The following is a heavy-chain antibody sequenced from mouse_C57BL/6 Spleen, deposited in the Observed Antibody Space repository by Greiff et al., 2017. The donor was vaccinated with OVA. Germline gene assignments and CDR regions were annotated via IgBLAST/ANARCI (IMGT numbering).Heavy chain of an antibody. V-gene: IGHV1-15*01. J-gene: IGHJ3*01. CDR3: IKSGGHRGCAD. CDR1: GYTFTDYE. Sequence: QVQLQQSGAELVRPGASVTLSCKASGYTFTDYEMHWVKQTPVHGLEWIGAIDPETGGTAYNQKFKGKAILTADKSSSTAYMELRSLTSEDSAVYYCIKSGGHRGCADWGQGTLVTVSA. CDR2: IDPETGGT.